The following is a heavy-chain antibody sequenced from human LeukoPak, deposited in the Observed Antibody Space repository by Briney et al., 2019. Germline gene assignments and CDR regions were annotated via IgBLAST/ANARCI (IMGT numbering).Heavy chain of an antibody. Sequence: SETLSLTCTVSGGSISSSSYYWGWIRQPPGKGLEWIGSIYYSGSTYYNPSLKSRVTISVDTSKNQFSLKLSSVTAADTAVYYCARLGGTVTNFRGYWGQGTLVTVSS. CDR3: ARLGGTVTNFRGY. CDR1: GGSISSSSYY. D-gene: IGHD4-17*01. J-gene: IGHJ4*02. CDR2: IYYSGST. V-gene: IGHV4-39*01.